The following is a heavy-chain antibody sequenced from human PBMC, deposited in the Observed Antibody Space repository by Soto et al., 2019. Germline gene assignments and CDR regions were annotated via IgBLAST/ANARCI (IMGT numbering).Heavy chain of an antibody. CDR3: VMFYFHRLGFTIGL. J-gene: IGHJ4*02. CDR1: GGSISSGDYY. V-gene: IGHV4-30-4*01. Sequence: PSETLSLTCAVSGGSISSGDYYWSWIRQPPGKGLEWIGYIYYSGSTYYNPSLKSRVTISVDTSKNQFSMKMTSATAADTAVYYCVMFYFHRLGFTIGLRGQGTLVNVSS. D-gene: IGHD3-3*01. CDR2: IYYSGST.